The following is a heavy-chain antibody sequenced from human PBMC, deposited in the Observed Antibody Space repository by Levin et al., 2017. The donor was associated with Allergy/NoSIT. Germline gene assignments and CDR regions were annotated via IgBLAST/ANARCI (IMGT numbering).Heavy chain of an antibody. D-gene: IGHD2-2*01. CDR3: ARTVVCSSTSCYAGWGFWFDP. J-gene: IGHJ5*02. V-gene: IGHV4-31*03. CDR2: IYYSGST. CDR1: GGSISSGGYY. Sequence: SETLSLTCTVSGGSISSGGYYWSWIRQHPGKGLEWIGYIYYSGSTYYNPSLKSRVTITEDTSKNQFSLKLSSVTASDTAVYSCARTVVCSSTSCYAGWGFWFDPWRQGLLVTVSS.